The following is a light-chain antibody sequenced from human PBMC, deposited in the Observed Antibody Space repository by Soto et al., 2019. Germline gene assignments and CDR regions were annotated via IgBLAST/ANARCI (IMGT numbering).Light chain of an antibody. J-gene: IGLJ1*01. CDR2: EVS. CDR3: SSYSISTAYL. CDR1: SSDVGSNT. Sequence: QSVLTQPPSASATPGQRVTISCSGRSSDVGSNTVNWYQLHPGKAPKLMVFEVSNRPSGVSYRFSGSKSGNTASLTISGLQAEDEADYFCSSYSISTAYLFGTGTKVTVL. V-gene: IGLV2-14*01.